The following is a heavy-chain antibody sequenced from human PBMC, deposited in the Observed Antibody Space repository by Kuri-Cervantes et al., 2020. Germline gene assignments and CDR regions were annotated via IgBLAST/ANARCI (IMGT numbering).Heavy chain of an antibody. CDR1: GFTVSGHE. D-gene: IGHD3-22*01. CDR3: ARARGYYSDTSGPSDY. Sequence: GGSLRLSCAGSGFTVSGHEMSRVRQAPGKGLEWVSAISGSGGSTYYADSVKGRFTISRDNAKNSLYLQMNRLRAEDTAVYYCARARGYYSDTSGPSDYWGQGTLVTVSS. V-gene: IGHV3-23*01. CDR2: ISGSGGST. J-gene: IGHJ4*02.